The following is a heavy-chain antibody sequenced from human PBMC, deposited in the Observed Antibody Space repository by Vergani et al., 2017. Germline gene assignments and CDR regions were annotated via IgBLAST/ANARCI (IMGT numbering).Heavy chain of an antibody. CDR1: GGSISSGSYY. CDR2: IYTSGST. D-gene: IGHD5-12*01. V-gene: IGHV4-61*02. CDR3: ASGDSGYDSDAFDI. Sequence: QVQLQESGPGLVKPSQTLSLTCTVSGGSISSGSYYWSWIRQPAGKGLEWIGRIYTSGSTNYNPSLKSRVTMSVDTSKNQFSLKLSSVTAADTAVYYCASGDSGYDSDAFDIWGQGTMVTVSS. J-gene: IGHJ3*02.